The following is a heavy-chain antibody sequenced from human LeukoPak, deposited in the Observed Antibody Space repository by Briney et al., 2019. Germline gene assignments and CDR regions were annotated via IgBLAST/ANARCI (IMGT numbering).Heavy chain of an antibody. V-gene: IGHV3-23*01. CDR2: ISGSGGRT. D-gene: IGHD3-22*01. J-gene: IGHJ4*02. CDR1: GFTFSSYA. Sequence: PGGSLRLSCAASGFTFSSYAMSRVRQAPGKGLEWVSAISGSGGRTYHADSVKGRFTISRDNSKNTLYLQMNSLRAEDTAVYYCAKEENYYDSSGYRHNAYWGQGTLVTVSS. CDR3: AKEENYYDSSGYRHNAY.